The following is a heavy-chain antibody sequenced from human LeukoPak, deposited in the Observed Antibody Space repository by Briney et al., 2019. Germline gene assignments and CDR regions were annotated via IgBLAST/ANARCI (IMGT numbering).Heavy chain of an antibody. J-gene: IGHJ4*02. V-gene: IGHV1-69*13. CDR1: GGTFSNYA. CDR2: ITPIFGTA. D-gene: IGHD5-18*01. CDR3: ARASSDDTAMATPFAY. Sequence: ASVKVSCKASGGTFSNYAINWVRQAPGQGLEWMGGITPIFGTANYLQKFQGRVTITADESTRTAYMELSRLRSEDTAIYYCARASSDDTAMATPFAYWGQGTQVTVSS.